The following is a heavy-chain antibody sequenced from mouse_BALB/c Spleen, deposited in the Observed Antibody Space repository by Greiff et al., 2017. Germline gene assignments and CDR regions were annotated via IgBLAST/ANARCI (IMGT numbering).Heavy chain of an antibody. J-gene: IGHJ2*01. CDR2: IDPETGGT. V-gene: IGHV1-15*01. CDR3: TRSPRYFDY. Sequence: QVQLQQSGAELVRPGASVTLSCKASGYTFTDYEMHWVKQTPVHGLEWIGAIDPETGGTAYNQKFKGKATLTADKSSSTAYMELRSLTSEDSAVYYCTRSPRYFDYWGQGTTLTVSS. CDR1: GYTFTDYE.